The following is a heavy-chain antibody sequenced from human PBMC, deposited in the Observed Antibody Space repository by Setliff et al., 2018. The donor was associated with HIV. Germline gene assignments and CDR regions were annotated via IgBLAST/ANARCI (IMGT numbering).Heavy chain of an antibody. J-gene: IGHJ6*03. Sequence: SESLSLTCTVSGGSISVHYWSWIRQHPGKGLEWIGYIYYSGSTYYNPALKSRVTISVDTSKNQFSLKLSSVTAADTAVYYCARERVTGNYYYYYMDVWGKGTTVTVSS. V-gene: IGHV4-31*03. CDR1: GGSISVHY. CDR2: IYYSGST. CDR3: ARERVTGNYYYYYMDV. D-gene: IGHD1-20*01.